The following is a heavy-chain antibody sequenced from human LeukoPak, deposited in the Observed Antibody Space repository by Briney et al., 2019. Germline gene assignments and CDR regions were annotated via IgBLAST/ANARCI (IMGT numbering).Heavy chain of an antibody. V-gene: IGHV3-48*03. CDR3: ARAFRARYSSFLISGIDP. Sequence: GGSLRLSCTASGFTFSSYEMNWVRQAPGKGLEWLLYISSSGNTIYYADSVQGRFTISRDNAKNSLYLQMNSLRAEDTAVYYCARAFRARYSSFLISGIDPWGQGTLVTVSS. D-gene: IGHD6-6*01. J-gene: IGHJ5*02. CDR2: ISSSGNTI. CDR1: GFTFSSYE.